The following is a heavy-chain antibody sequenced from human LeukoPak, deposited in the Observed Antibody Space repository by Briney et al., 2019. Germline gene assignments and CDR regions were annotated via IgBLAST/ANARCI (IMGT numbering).Heavy chain of an antibody. D-gene: IGHD6-19*01. Sequence: GASVKVSCKASGYTFTGYYMHWVRQAPGQGLEWMGWINPNSGGTNYAQKFQGRVTMTRDMSISTAYMELSRLRSDDTAVYYCAREVAGTRGWFDPWGQGTLVTVSS. CDR2: INPNSGGT. CDR1: GYTFTGYY. CDR3: AREVAGTRGWFDP. V-gene: IGHV1-2*02. J-gene: IGHJ5*02.